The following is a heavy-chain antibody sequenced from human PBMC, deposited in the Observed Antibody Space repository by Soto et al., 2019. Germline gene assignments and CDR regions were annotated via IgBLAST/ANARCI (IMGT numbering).Heavy chain of an antibody. CDR1: GGSINSNSYY. J-gene: IGHJ4*02. CDR3: GRLAFDSSVFYRGGGYYFAY. V-gene: IGHV4-39*01. Sequence: SETLSLTCTVSGGSINSNSYYWGWIRQPPGKGLEWIGSMSYSGSTYYNPSLKSRVTISLYTSRKQFSLELSSVTAADTAVYYCGRLAFDSSVFYRGGGYYFAYGGQGTRVTVSS. CDR2: MSYSGST. D-gene: IGHD3-22*01.